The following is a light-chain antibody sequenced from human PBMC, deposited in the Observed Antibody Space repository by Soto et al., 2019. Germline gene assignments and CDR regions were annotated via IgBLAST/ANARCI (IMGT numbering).Light chain of an antibody. CDR3: QQYGSTPRT. J-gene: IGKJ1*01. V-gene: IGKV3-20*01. CDR2: GAS. Sequence: EIVLTQSPGTLSLSPGERATLSCRASQSVSSSYLAWYQQKPGQAPRLLIYGASSSATGIPDRFSGSGSGTGFTLTISRLEPEDFAVYYCQQYGSTPRTFGQGTKAEIK. CDR1: QSVSSSY.